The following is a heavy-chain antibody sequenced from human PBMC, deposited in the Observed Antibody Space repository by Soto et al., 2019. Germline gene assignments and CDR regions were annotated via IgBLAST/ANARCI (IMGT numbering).Heavy chain of an antibody. Sequence: QVQLQESGPGLVKPSETLSLTCTVSGGSVSSGDFYWSWIRQPPGKGLEWIGYIYYSGSTNYNPSLKSRVTMSVDTSKNQFSLKVTPVTAADSAVYYCARLPLSGGYYFDYWGQGTLVTVSS. D-gene: IGHD3-10*01. CDR3: ARLPLSGGYYFDY. J-gene: IGHJ4*02. CDR1: GGSVSSGDFY. V-gene: IGHV4-61*08. CDR2: IYYSGST.